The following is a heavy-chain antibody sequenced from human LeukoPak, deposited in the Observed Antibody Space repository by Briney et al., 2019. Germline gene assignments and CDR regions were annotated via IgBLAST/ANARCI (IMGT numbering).Heavy chain of an antibody. V-gene: IGHV4-39*01. D-gene: IGHD2-2*01. CDR3: ARSRVVPAAIYREPYWYFDL. CDR2: IYDSGST. J-gene: IGHJ2*01. CDR1: GGSIRSSYYY. Sequence: SETLSLTCTVSGGSIRSSYYYWGWIRQPPGKGLEWIGSIYDSGSTYYNPSLKSRVTISVDTSKNQFSLKLNSVTAADTAVYYCARSRVVPAAIYREPYWYFDLWGRGTLVTVSS.